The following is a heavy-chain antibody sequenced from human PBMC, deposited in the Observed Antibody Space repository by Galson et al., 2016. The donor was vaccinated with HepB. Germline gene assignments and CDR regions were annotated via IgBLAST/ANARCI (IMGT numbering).Heavy chain of an antibody. Sequence: SVKVSCKASGYTFTRDNIHWVRQAPGQGLEWMGIINPTTGATRYEQKFQDSVTMTRDTSTSTLYMELSSLRPEDTAVYYCAREGTDHDIVGHLDYWGQGTLVTVSS. J-gene: IGHJ4*02. V-gene: IGHV1-46*01. CDR1: GYTFTRDN. CDR2: INPTTGAT. CDR3: AREGTDHDIVGHLDY. D-gene: IGHD3/OR15-3a*01.